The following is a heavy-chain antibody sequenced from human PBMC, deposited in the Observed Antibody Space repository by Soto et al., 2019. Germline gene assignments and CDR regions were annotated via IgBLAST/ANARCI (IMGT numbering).Heavy chain of an antibody. CDR3: AREGFSRDAYRHLDY. CDR1: GINFSSYS. Sequence: EVQLVESGGNLVQPGGSLRLSCAASGINFSSYSMNWIRQAPGKGLEWVSYINSSGRTIYYADSVKGRFTISRDNGENSLFLQMNSLRDEDTAVYYCAREGFSRDAYRHLDYWGQGALVTISS. CDR2: INSSGRTI. J-gene: IGHJ4*02. V-gene: IGHV3-48*02. D-gene: IGHD2-2*01.